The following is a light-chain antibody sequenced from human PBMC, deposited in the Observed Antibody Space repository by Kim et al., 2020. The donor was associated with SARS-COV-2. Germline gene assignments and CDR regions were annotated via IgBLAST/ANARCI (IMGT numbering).Light chain of an antibody. CDR1: SIGSKS. CDR3: QVWDSSDDHRVV. Sequence: ELTQPPSVSVAPGKTARITCGGTSIGSKSVHWYQQKPGQAPVLVISYDSVRPSGIPERFSGSNSGNTATVTISRVEAGDEADYYCQVWDSSDDHRVVFGGGTQLTVL. V-gene: IGLV3-21*04. CDR2: YDS. J-gene: IGLJ2*01.